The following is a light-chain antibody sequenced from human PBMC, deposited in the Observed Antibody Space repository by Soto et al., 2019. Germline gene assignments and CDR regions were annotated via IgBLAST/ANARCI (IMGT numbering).Light chain of an antibody. V-gene: IGKV1-27*01. Sequence: DIQMTQSPSSLSAAVEDRVTITCRASQGMSNYLAWYQQKPGKVPKLLICAASTLQSGVPSRFSGSGSGTDFTLTISSLQPEDVATYYCQTYNSAPLTFGGGTKVEIK. CDR3: QTYNSAPLT. CDR2: AAS. CDR1: QGMSNY. J-gene: IGKJ4*01.